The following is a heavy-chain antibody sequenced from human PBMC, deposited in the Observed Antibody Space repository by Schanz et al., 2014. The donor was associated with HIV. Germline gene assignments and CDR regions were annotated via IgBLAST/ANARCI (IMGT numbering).Heavy chain of an antibody. CDR3: ARGEGYYYDSSGFPLASGMDV. D-gene: IGHD3-22*01. CDR1: GGSINSGGYY. CDR2: IYYSGST. J-gene: IGHJ6*02. V-gene: IGHV4-31*03. Sequence: QVQLQESGPGLVKPSQTLSLTCSVSGGSINSGGYYWSWIRQPPGKGLEWIGYIYYSGSTYYNPSLKSRVTMSVDTSENHFSLKLSSATVADTAVYYCARGEGYYYDSSGFPLASGMDVWGQGTTVTVSS.